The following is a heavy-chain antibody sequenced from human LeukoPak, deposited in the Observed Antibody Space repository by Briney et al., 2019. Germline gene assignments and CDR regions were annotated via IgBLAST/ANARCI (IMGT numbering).Heavy chain of an antibody. CDR2: INQDGGER. D-gene: IGHD2-15*01. CDR1: GFTFIIHW. Sequence: GGSLRLSFAGSGFTFIIHWMSWVRQAPGKGGEWVANINQDGGERPYVDSVKGRFTISRDNAKNSLYLQMNSLRAEDTAVYFCARTDPGNGGYFDYWGQGALVTLSS. J-gene: IGHJ4*02. V-gene: IGHV3-7*01. CDR3: ARTDPGNGGYFDY.